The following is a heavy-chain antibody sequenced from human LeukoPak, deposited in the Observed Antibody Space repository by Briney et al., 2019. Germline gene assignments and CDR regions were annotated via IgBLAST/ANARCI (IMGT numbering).Heavy chain of an antibody. CDR3: ARDFYCSRTSCYAPSFDY. Sequence: GGSLRLSCAASGFTFNTYAMTWVRQAPGKGLEWVSAISGGGDNTYYTDSVKGRFTISRDNSKNTLYLQMKSLRAEDTAVYYCARDFYCSRTSCYAPSFDYWGQGTLVTVSS. CDR2: ISGGGDNT. D-gene: IGHD2-2*01. V-gene: IGHV3-23*01. CDR1: GFTFNTYA. J-gene: IGHJ4*02.